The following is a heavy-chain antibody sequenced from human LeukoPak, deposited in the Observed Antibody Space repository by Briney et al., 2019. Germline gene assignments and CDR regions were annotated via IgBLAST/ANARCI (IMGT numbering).Heavy chain of an antibody. CDR3: ARAVAGGVGHYFDY. D-gene: IGHD6-19*01. CDR1: GASISSSSYN. Sequence: SETLSLTCTVSGASISSSSYNWGWVRQPPGKGLEWIGSISYSGRTHYNPSLKSRVTMSIDTSKNQFSLKLSPVTAADTAVYYCARAVAGGVGHYFDYWGQGTVVTVSS. CDR2: ISYSGRT. V-gene: IGHV4-39*01. J-gene: IGHJ4*02.